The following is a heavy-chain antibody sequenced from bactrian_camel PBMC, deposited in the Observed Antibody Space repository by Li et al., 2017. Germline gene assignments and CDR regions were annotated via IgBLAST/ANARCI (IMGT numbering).Heavy chain of an antibody. Sequence: HVQLVESGGGLVQPGESLRLSCAASGFTFSDPYTNWVRQAPGKGLEWVSSIYAATGSTYYADSVKGRFTISKDNAKNTLYLQMNSLKPEDTAVYHCAASLGYGSRWFLAALYNYWGQGTQVTVS. J-gene: IGHJ4*01. V-gene: IGHV3-2*01. CDR1: GFTFSDPY. D-gene: IGHD6*01. CDR3: AASLGYGSRWFLAALYNY. CDR2: IYAATGST.